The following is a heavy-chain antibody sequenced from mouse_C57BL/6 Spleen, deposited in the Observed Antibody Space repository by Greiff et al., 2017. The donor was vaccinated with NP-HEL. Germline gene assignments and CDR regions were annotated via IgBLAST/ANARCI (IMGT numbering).Heavy chain of an antibody. Sequence: EVKLVESEGGLVQPGSSMKLSCTASGFTFSDYYMAWVRQVPEKGLEWVANINYDGSSTYYLDSLKSRFIISRDNAKNILYLQMSSLKSEDTSTYYCAREGYSNYWYFDVWGTGTTVTVSS. CDR1: GFTFSDYY. CDR3: AREGYSNYWYFDV. V-gene: IGHV5-16*01. D-gene: IGHD2-5*01. CDR2: INYDGSST. J-gene: IGHJ1*03.